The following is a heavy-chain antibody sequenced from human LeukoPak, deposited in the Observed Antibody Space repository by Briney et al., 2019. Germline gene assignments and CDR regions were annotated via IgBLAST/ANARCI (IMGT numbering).Heavy chain of an antibody. Sequence: PGRSLRLSCAASGFTFSSYSMNWVRQVPGKGLEWVSYISSSSSTIYYADSVKGRFTISRDNAKNSLYLQMNSLRAEDTAVYYCARDRDYDFWSGYSFDYWGQGTLVTVSS. J-gene: IGHJ4*02. CDR2: ISSSSSTI. D-gene: IGHD3-3*01. CDR3: ARDRDYDFWSGYSFDY. CDR1: GFTFSSYS. V-gene: IGHV3-48*01.